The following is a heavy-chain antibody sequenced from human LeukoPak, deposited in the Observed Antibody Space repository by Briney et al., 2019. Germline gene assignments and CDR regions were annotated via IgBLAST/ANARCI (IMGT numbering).Heavy chain of an antibody. Sequence: SETLSLTCVVSGGSISSGTWWIWIRQPPGKGLEWIGEIYHSGSTDYNPSLKSRVTISVDKSKNQFSLRLSSVTAADTAAYYCARDTAMVTRILDIWGQGTMVTVSS. CDR1: GGSISSGTW. J-gene: IGHJ3*02. CDR2: IYHSGST. D-gene: IGHD5-18*01. V-gene: IGHV4-4*02. CDR3: ARDTAMVTRILDI.